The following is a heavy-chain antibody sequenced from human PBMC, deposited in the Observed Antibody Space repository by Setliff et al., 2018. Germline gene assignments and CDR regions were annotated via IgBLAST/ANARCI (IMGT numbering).Heavy chain of an antibody. Sequence: GASVKVSCKASGYTFIRYYMYWVRQAPGQGPAWMGTINPGGGSTSYAERFQDRITLTRNTSTSAIYVEMSSLTSEDTAMYYCARAGDAAAGRKGVFEYWGQGSLVTVSS. CDR2: INPGGGST. CDR1: GYTFIRYY. V-gene: IGHV1-46*01. D-gene: IGHD6-13*01. CDR3: ARAGDAAAGRKGVFEY. J-gene: IGHJ4*02.